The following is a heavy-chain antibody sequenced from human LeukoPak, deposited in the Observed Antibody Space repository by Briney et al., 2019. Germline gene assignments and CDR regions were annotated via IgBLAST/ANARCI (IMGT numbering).Heavy chain of an antibody. V-gene: IGHV4-59*01. D-gene: IGHD2-2*01. J-gene: IGHJ5*02. Sequence: SETLSLTCTVSGGSISPYYWSWIRQPPGKGLEWIGYIHYSGSTNYNPSLKSRVSMSVDTSKNQFSLKLNSVTAADTAVYYCARAPGPLGYCSSTSCYWFDPWGQGTLVTVSS. CDR1: GGSISPYY. CDR3: ARAPGPLGYCSSTSCYWFDP. CDR2: IHYSGST.